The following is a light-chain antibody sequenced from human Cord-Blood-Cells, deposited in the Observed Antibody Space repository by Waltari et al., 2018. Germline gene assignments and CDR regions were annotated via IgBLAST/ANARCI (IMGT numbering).Light chain of an antibody. Sequence: DIVMTQSPDSLAVSLGERATINCKSSQSVLYSSNNKNYLAWYQQKPGQLPKLLIYWASTRESGVPDRFSGSGSGTDFTLTISSLQAEDVAVDYFQQYYSTPTFGQGTKVEIK. CDR1: QSVLYSSNNKNY. CDR3: QQYYSTPT. V-gene: IGKV4-1*01. J-gene: IGKJ1*01. CDR2: WAS.